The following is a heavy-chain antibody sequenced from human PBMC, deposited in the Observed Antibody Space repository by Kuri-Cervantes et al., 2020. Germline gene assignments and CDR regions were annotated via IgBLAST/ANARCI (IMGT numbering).Heavy chain of an antibody. V-gene: IGHV1-18*01. CDR1: LYTFTSYD. D-gene: IGHD6-6*01. CDR3: ATTKGSSSDYYYYGMDV. CDR2: ISAYNGNT. J-gene: IGHJ6*02. Sequence: ASVKVSCKASLYTFTSYDVNWVRQAPGQGLEWMGWISAYNGNTNYAQKLQGRVTMTTDTSTSTAYMELRSLRSDDTAVYYCATTKGSSSDYYYYGMDVWGQGTTVTVSS.